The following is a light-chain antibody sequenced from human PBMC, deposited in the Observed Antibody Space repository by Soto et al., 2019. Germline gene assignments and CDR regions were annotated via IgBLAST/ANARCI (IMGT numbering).Light chain of an antibody. CDR1: QSITTY. Sequence: DIQMTQSPSSLSASVGDRVTITCRASQSITTYLNWYRQKPGKAPKLLIYAASSLQSGVPSRFSGSGSETEFTLSISSLQPEDFATYFCQQIYSAPRTLGGGTKVDIK. CDR2: AAS. CDR3: QQIYSAPRT. J-gene: IGKJ4*01. V-gene: IGKV1-39*01.